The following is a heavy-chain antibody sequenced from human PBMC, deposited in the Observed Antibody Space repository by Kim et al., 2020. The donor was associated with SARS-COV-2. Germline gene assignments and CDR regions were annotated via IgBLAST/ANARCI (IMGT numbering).Heavy chain of an antibody. J-gene: IGHJ5*02. V-gene: IGHV1-2*02. Sequence: AQKFQGRVTMTRDTSSSTAYMELSRLRSDDTAVYYCARVNGGKRDNWFDPWGQGTLVTVSS. CDR3: ARVNGGKRDNWFDP.